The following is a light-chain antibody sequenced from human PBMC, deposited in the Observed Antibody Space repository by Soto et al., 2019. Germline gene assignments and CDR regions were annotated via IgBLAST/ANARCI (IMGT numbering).Light chain of an antibody. Sequence: EIVMTQSPVTPSVSPGDRVTLSRRASQSFSGNLAWYQQNPGQAPRLLIYGVSARATGIPARLSGSGFGTEFTLTTSSLPSEDFALYYCQKYNFWPETFGQGTKVDIK. CDR2: GVS. V-gene: IGKV3-15*01. CDR1: QSFSGN. J-gene: IGKJ1*01. CDR3: QKYNFWPET.